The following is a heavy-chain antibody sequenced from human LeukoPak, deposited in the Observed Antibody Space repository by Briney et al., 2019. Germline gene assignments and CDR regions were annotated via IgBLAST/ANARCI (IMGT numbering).Heavy chain of an antibody. Sequence: GGSLRLSCAASGFTFSSYPMTWVRQAPGKGLDWVSSISAGGDKPYYADSVEGRFTVSRDNFENTLYLQMNSLRAEDTAIYYCAKTNDYWSGYEDYWGQGTLVTVSS. CDR3: AKTNDYWSGYEDY. J-gene: IGHJ4*02. V-gene: IGHV3-23*01. CDR1: GFTFSSYP. D-gene: IGHD3-3*01. CDR2: ISAGGDKP.